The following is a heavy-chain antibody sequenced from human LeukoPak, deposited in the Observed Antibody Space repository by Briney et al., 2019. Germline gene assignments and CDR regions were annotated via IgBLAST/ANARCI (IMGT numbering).Heavy chain of an antibody. CDR2: INWNGGST. J-gene: IGHJ3*02. CDR1: GFTFDDYG. CDR3: ARDKWRSSLDAFDI. Sequence: GGSLRLSCAASGFTFDDYGMSWVRQAPGKGLEWVSGINWNGGSTGYADSVKGRFTISRDNAKNSLYLQMNSLRAEDTALYYCARDKWRSSLDAFDIWGQGTMVTVSS. V-gene: IGHV3-20*04. D-gene: IGHD2-2*01.